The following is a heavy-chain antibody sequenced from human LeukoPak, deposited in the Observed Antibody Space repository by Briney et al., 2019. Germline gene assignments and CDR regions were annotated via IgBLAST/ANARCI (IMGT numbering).Heavy chain of an antibody. CDR1: GYTFTSYY. Sequence: ASVKVSCKASGYTFTSYYIHWVRQAPGQGLEWMGTINPSGGSADYAQKFQGRVTMTRDTSTSTVYMDLSSLRSEDTAVYYCARDVYYDSSGYYPDAFDIWGQGTMVTVSS. V-gene: IGHV1-46*01. D-gene: IGHD3-22*01. CDR3: ARDVYYDSSGYYPDAFDI. J-gene: IGHJ3*02. CDR2: INPSGGSA.